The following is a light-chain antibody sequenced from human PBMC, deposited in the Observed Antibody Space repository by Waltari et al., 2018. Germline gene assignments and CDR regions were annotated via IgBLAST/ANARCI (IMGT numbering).Light chain of an antibody. CDR2: VAS. CDR1: QSISSY. CDR3: QQSYSTPFT. J-gene: IGKJ3*01. V-gene: IGKV1-39*01. Sequence: DIQMTQSPSSLSASVGVRVTITCRASQSISSYLNWYQQKPGKAAKLLIYVASSLQSGVPARFSGRGAGTDVTLTISSQQPEESATYYCQQSYSTPFTFGPGTKVDSK.